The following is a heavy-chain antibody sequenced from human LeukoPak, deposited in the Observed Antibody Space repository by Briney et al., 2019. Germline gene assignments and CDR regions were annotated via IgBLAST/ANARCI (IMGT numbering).Heavy chain of an antibody. CDR2: INPNSGGP. CDR3: ARGYSYDPNSFDY. CDR1: GYSFTGYY. D-gene: IGHD5-18*01. V-gene: IGHV1-2*06. J-gene: IGHJ4*01. Sequence: EASVKVSCKASGYSFTGYYIHWVRQAPGQGLEWMGRINPNSGGPDYAQKFQGRVTMTRDTSISTAYLELSRLRNDDTAVYFCARGYSYDPNSFDYWGQGTLVTASS.